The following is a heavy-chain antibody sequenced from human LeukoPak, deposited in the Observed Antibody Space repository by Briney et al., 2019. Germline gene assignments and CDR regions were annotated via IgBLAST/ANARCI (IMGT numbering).Heavy chain of an antibody. CDR1: GFTFNDAW. V-gene: IGHV3-15*01. J-gene: IGHJ4*02. Sequence: PGGSLRLPCAASGFTFNDAWMSWVRQAPGKGLEWIGHIKSNTAGGTTDYAAPVKGRFTISRDDSKNTLFLQMNSLKTEDTAVYYCSTEYYGSANFNYWGQGTLVTVSS. CDR2: IKSNTAGGTT. D-gene: IGHD3-10*01. CDR3: STEYYGSANFNY.